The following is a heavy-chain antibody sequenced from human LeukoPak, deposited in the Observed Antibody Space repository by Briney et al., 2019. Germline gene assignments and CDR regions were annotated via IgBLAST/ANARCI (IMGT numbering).Heavy chain of an antibody. CDR1: GYSISSGNS. V-gene: IGHV4-38-2*01. J-gene: IGHJ4*02. Sequence: SETLSLTCAVSGYSISSGNSWGWIRQAPGKGLGWIGSFYHGGNTYYNPSLKSRVTMSVDTSKNQFSLKLTSVTVADTAVYYCASEKNGPPADYRGQGTLVTVSS. CDR3: ASEKNGPPADY. D-gene: IGHD2-8*01. CDR2: FYHGGNT.